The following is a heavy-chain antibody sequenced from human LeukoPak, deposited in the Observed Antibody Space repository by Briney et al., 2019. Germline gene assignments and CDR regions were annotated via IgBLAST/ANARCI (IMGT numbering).Heavy chain of an antibody. CDR3: ARHLMADSRFCSFDI. CDR1: GYSFTSHW. Sequence: GESLKISCQGSGYSFTSHWIGWVRQMPGKGLEWMGIIYPGDSDTRYNPSFQGQVTISADKSISTAYLQWSSLKASDTATYYCARHLMADSRFCSFDIWGQGTMVTVSS. J-gene: IGHJ3*02. CDR2: IYPGDSDT. D-gene: IGHD3-10*01. V-gene: IGHV5-51*01.